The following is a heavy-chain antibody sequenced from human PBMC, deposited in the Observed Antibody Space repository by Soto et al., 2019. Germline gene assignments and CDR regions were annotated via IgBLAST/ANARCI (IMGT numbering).Heavy chain of an antibody. J-gene: IGHJ4*02. CDR3: AKASGRVTKRFDS. Sequence: SETLSLTCAVSGGSISGSYYYWAWLRQSPGKGPEWIGSVFYTGFTSYNPSLESRVSVSVDTSKSQFSLKLSAVTAADTAVYYCAKASGRVTKRFDSWGQGTLVTVS. CDR1: GGSISGSYYY. D-gene: IGHD4-17*01. CDR2: VFYTGFT. V-gene: IGHV4-39*01.